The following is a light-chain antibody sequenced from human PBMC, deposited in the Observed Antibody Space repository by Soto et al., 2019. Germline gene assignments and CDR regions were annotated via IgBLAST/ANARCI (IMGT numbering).Light chain of an antibody. J-gene: IGKJ1*01. CDR2: DVS. CDR3: QQRSNWPQIT. V-gene: IGKV3-11*01. Sequence: EIVLTQSPATLSLSPGEGATLSCRARQSITSYLAWYQQNPCQAHRLLIYDVSNRATGIPARFSGSGCGTDFTLTISSLEPEDFAVYYGQQRSNWPQITFGQGTKVDIK. CDR1: QSITSY.